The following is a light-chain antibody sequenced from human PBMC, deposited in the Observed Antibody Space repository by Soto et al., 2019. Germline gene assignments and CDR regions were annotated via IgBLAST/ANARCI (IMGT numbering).Light chain of an antibody. CDR3: QHSA. Sequence: DIVMTQSPDSLAVSLGERANINCKSSQSVLYSSNNKNYLAWYQQKPGQPPKLLIYWASTRESGVPDRFSGRGSGRDFTLTVSDLQAEDVAVYYCQHSAFDQGTKVDIK. CDR1: QSVLYSSNNKNY. CDR2: WAS. V-gene: IGKV4-1*01. J-gene: IGKJ1*01.